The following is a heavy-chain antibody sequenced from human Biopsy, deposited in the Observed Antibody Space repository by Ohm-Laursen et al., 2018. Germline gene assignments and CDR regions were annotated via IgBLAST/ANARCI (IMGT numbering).Heavy chain of an antibody. CDR2: NIPILGTG. V-gene: IGHV1-69*06. J-gene: IGHJ1*01. CDR3: ATKLTGYFHH. CDR1: GGTFSNFA. D-gene: IGHD3-9*01. Sequence: SVKVSCKASGGTFSNFAINWVRQAPGQGLEWLGGNIPILGTGNYAQKFQDRVTVAADTSTSTATMELRSLRSDDTAVYYCATKLTGYFHHWGQGTLVIVSS.